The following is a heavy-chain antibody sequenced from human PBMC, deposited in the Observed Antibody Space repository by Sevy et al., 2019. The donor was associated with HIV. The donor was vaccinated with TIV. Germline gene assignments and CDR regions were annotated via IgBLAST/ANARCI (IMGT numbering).Heavy chain of an antibody. Sequence: GGSLRLSCAGSGITFSNTWMSWVRQAPGKGLEWIGRIKSKTDGGTTDYAAPVKGRFSISRDDSKNTLYLQMNSLKTVETAVYYCATQWFWGQGTLVTVSS. CDR3: ATQWF. J-gene: IGHJ1*01. D-gene: IGHD3-22*01. V-gene: IGHV3-15*01. CDR2: IKSKTDGGTT. CDR1: GITFSNTW.